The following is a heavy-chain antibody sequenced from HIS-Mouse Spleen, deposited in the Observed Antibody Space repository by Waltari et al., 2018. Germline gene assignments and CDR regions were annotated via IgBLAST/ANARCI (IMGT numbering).Heavy chain of an antibody. Sequence: QLQLQESGPGLVKPSETLSLTCTVSGGSISSSSYYWGWIRQPPGKGLEWIGSIYYSGSTYYTPSLKSRVTISVDTSKNQFSLKLSSVTAADTAVYYCAREIPYSSSWYDWYFDLWGRAPWSLSPQ. J-gene: IGHJ2*01. D-gene: IGHD6-13*01. CDR3: AREIPYSSSWYDWYFDL. V-gene: IGHV4-39*07. CDR1: GGSISSSSYY. CDR2: IYYSGST.